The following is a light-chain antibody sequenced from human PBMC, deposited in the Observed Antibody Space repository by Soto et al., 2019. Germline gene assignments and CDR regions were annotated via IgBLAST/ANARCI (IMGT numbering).Light chain of an antibody. CDR2: GNS. CDR3: QSYDNSLSVYV. V-gene: IGLV1-40*01. J-gene: IGLJ1*01. CDR1: SSNIGAHYD. Sequence: QSVLTQPPSVSGAPGQRVTISCTGSSSNIGAHYDVHWYQQLPGTAPKLLIYGNSNRPSGVPDRFSGSKSGTSASLAITGLQAEDEADSYCQSYDNSLSVYVFGNGTKVT.